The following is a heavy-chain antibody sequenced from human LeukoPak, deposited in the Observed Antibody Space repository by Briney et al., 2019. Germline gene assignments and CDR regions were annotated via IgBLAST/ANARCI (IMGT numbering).Heavy chain of an antibody. CDR3: AKDRPREYQLLFGWFDP. CDR2: ISGSGGST. Sequence: GGSLRPSCAASGFTFSSYAMSWVRQAPGKGLEWVSAISGSGGSTYYADSVKGRFTISRDNSKNTLYPQMNSLRAEDTAVYYCAKDRPREYQLLFGWFDPWGQGTLVTVSS. J-gene: IGHJ5*02. CDR1: GFTFSSYA. D-gene: IGHD2-2*01. V-gene: IGHV3-23*01.